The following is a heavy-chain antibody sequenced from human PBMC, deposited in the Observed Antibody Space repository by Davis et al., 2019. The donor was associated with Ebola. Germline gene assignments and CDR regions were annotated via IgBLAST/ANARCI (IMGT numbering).Heavy chain of an antibody. D-gene: IGHD1-1*01. J-gene: IGHJ4*02. CDR3: ARAQFPTTSDH. Sequence: ASVKVSCKASGYTFTGYYMHRVRQAPGQGLEWMGWINPHNGNTNYAQNVQGRVTMTTDTSTNTAYMEVGSLRSDDTAVYYCARAQFPTTSDHWGQGTLVIVSS. V-gene: IGHV1-18*04. CDR2: INPHNGNT. CDR1: GYTFTGYY.